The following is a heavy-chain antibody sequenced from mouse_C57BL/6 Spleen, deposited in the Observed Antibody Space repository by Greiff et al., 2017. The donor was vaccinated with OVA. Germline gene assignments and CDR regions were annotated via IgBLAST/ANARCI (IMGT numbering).Heavy chain of an antibody. CDR3: ARYLTGTDAMDY. V-gene: IGHV1-64*01. J-gene: IGHJ4*01. CDR2: IHPNSGST. CDR1: GYTFTSYW. D-gene: IGHD4-1*01. Sequence: QVHVKQPGAELVKPGASVKLSCKASGYTFTSYWMHWVKQRPGQGLEWIGMIHPNSGSTNYNEKFKSKATLTVDKSSSTAYMQLSSLTSEDSAVYYCARYLTGTDAMDYWAQGTSVTVSS.